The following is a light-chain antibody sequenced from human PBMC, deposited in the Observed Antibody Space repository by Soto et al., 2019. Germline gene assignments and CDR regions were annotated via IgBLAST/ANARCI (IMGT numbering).Light chain of an antibody. CDR1: QSVSSSY. Sequence: EIVLTQSPGTLSLSPGERATLSCRASQSVSSSYLAWYQQKPGQAPRLLIYGASSRATGIPDRFSGSGSGTDFTLTISGLEPEDFAVYYCQPYGSSPPITFGQGTRLEIK. V-gene: IGKV3-20*01. CDR2: GAS. CDR3: QPYGSSPPIT. J-gene: IGKJ5*01.